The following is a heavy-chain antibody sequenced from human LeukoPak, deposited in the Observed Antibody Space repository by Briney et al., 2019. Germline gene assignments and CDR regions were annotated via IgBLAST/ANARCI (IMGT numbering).Heavy chain of an antibody. CDR3: AKESTGDDSSGSYFDY. J-gene: IGHJ4*02. V-gene: IGHV3-33*06. D-gene: IGHD3-22*01. CDR2: IWYDGSKK. Sequence: GGSLRLSCAASVFTFSSYGMHRLRQAPGKGLEWVAVIWYDGSKKYYADSVKGRFTISRENTKNTLYLQMNSLRAEDTAVYYCAKESTGDDSSGSYFDYWGQGTLVTVSS. CDR1: VFTFSSYG.